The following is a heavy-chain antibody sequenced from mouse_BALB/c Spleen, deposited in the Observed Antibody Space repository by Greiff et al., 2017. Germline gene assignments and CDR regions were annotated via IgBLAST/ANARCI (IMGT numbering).Heavy chain of an antibody. D-gene: IGHD1-1*01. Sequence: LVKTGASVKISCKASGYSFTGYYMHWVKQSHGKSLEWIGYISCYNGATSYNQKFKGKATFTVDTSSSTAYMQFNSLTSEDSAVYYCARQYYGSSAYAMDYGGQGTSVTVSS. CDR2: ISCYNGAT. V-gene: IGHV1S34*01. CDR1: GYSFTGYY. J-gene: IGHJ4*01. CDR3: ARQYYGSSAYAMDY.